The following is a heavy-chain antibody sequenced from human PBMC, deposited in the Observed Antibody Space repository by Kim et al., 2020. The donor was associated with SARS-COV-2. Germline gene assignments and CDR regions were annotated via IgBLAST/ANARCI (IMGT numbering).Heavy chain of an antibody. V-gene: IGHV3-33*01. J-gene: IGHJ6*02. D-gene: IGHD6-13*01. CDR3: ARWEIAAVGGIDV. Sequence: YYADSVEGRFTISRDNSKNTVDLQMNSLRVEDTGVYYCARWEIAAVGGIDVWGRGTTVTVSS.